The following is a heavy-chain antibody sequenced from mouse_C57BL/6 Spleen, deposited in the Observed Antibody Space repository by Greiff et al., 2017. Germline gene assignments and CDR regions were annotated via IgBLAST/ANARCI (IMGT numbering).Heavy chain of an antibody. CDR2: IDPSDSYT. J-gene: IGHJ4*01. D-gene: IGHD1-1*01. CDR3: ARRGTTVYAMDY. CDR1: GYTFTSYW. Sequence: VKLQQPGAELVMPGASVKLSCKASGYTFTSYWMHWVKQRPGQGLEWIGEIDPSDSYTNYNQKFKGKSTLTVDKSSSTAYMQLSSLTSEDSAVYYCARRGTTVYAMDYWGQGTSVTVSS. V-gene: IGHV1-69*01.